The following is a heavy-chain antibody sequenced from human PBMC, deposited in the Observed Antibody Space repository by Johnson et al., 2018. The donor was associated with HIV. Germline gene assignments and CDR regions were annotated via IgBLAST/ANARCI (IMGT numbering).Heavy chain of an antibody. J-gene: IGHJ3*02. CDR2: IWYDGSDK. D-gene: IGHD3-16*01. V-gene: IGHV3-33*03. CDR3: AKDFGLDWGNGFDI. Sequence: QMQLVESGGGVVQPGRSLRLSCTASGFTFSTYGMHWVRQAPGKGLEWVALIWYDGSDKYYADSVKGRLTISRDNSKNTLYLEMNSLRAEDTAVYYCAKDFGLDWGNGFDIWGQGTMVTVSS. CDR1: GFTFSTYG.